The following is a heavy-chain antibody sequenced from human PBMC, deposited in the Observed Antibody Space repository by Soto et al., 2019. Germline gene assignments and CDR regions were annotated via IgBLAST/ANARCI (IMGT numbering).Heavy chain of an antibody. CDR3: ARDAGAGNYYYYMDV. V-gene: IGHV3-64*01. J-gene: IGHJ6*03. CDR1: GFTFSSYA. D-gene: IGHD7-27*01. Sequence: EVQLVESGGGLVQPGGSLRLSCAASGFTFSSYAMHWVRQAPGKGLEYVSAISSNGGSTYYANSVKGRFTISRDNSKNTLYLQMGSRRAEDMAVYYCARDAGAGNYYYYMDVWGKGTPVTVSS. CDR2: ISSNGGST.